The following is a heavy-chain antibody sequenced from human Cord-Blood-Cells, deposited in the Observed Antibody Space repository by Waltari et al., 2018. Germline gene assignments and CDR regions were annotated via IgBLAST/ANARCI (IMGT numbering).Heavy chain of an antibody. Sequence: QLQLQESGPGLVKPSETLSLTCTVSGGSISSSSSYWGWIRQPPGKGLEWIGSIYYSGSTYYIPALKSRVTISVDTSKNQFSLKLSSVTAADTAVYYCARQPSSGWYYYYYGMDVWGQGTTVTVSS. J-gene: IGHJ6*02. CDR1: GGSISSSSSY. CDR2: IYYSGST. V-gene: IGHV4-39*01. CDR3: ARQPSSGWYYYYYGMDV. D-gene: IGHD6-19*01.